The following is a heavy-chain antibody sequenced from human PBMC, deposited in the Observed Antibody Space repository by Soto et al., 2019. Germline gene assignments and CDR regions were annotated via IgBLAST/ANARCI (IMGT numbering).Heavy chain of an antibody. D-gene: IGHD3-10*01. CDR2: INNDGSST. Sequence: EVQLVESGGGLVQPGGSLRLSCAASGFTFSSNWMHWVRQAPGKGLVWVSRINNDGSSTSYADSVKGRLTISRDNSKNTLYLQVDSLRDEDTAVYYCARGGVASSGPYYTDHWGRGTLVTVPS. CDR1: GFTFSSNW. CDR3: ARGGVASSGPYYTDH. J-gene: IGHJ5*02. V-gene: IGHV3-74*01.